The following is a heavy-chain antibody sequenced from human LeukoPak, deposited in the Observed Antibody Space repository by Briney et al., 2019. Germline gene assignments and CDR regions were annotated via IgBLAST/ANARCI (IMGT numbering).Heavy chain of an antibody. D-gene: IGHD1-26*01. V-gene: IGHV4-34*01. Sequence: PSETLSLTCAVYGGSFSGYYWSWIRQPPGKGLEWIGEISHSGSTNYNPSLKSRVTISVDTSKNQFSLKLSSVTAADTAVYYCARVPIRSYDPFDYWGQGTLVTVSS. J-gene: IGHJ4*02. CDR2: ISHSGST. CDR1: GGSFSGYY. CDR3: ARVPIRSYDPFDY.